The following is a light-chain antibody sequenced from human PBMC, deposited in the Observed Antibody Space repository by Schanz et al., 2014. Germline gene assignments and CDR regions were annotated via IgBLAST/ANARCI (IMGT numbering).Light chain of an antibody. Sequence: QSALTQPPSASGSPGQSVTISCTGTSNDVGSYIYVSWYQQHPGKAPKLVIYEVDKRPSGVPDRFSGSKSGNTASLTVSGLQAEDEADYYCSSYAPNKGVFGGGTKLTVL. V-gene: IGLV2-8*01. CDR2: EVD. CDR3: SSYAPNKGV. CDR1: SNDVGSYIY. J-gene: IGLJ3*02.